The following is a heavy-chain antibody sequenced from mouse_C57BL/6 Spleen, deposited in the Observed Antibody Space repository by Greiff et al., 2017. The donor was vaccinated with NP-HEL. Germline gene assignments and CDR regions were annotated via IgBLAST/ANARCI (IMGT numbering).Heavy chain of an antibody. CDR3: ARNGDRYAMDY. V-gene: IGHV1-64*01. D-gene: IGHD4-1*01. Sequence: QVQLKQPGAELVKPGASVKLSCKASGYTFTSYWMHWVKQRPGQGLEWIGMIHPNSGSTNYNEKFKSKATLTVDKSSSTAYMQLSSLTSEDSAVYYCARNGDRYAMDYWGQGTSVTVSS. J-gene: IGHJ4*01. CDR1: GYTFTSYW. CDR2: IHPNSGST.